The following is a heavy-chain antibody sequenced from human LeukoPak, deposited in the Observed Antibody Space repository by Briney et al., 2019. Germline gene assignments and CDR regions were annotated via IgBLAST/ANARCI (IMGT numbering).Heavy chain of an antibody. CDR3: ATELGATYDNYYHGMDV. CDR1: GYTFTGYY. V-gene: IGHV1-2*02. CDR2: INPNSGGT. J-gene: IGHJ6*02. Sequence: ASVKVSCKASGYTFTGYYMHWVRQAPGQGLEWTGWINPNSGGTNYAQKFQDRVTMTRDTSISTAYMELSSLRSDDTAVYYCATELGATYDNYYHGMDVWGQGTTVTVSS. D-gene: IGHD1-26*01.